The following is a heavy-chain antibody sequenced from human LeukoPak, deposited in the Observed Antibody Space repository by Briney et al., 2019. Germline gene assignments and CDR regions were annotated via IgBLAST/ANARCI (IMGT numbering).Heavy chain of an antibody. CDR1: GYTFTGYY. CDR2: ISAYNGNT. J-gene: IGHJ4*02. CDR3: ARIAYYDSSGYPYYFDY. Sequence: ASVKVSCKASGYTFTGYYMHWVRQAPGQGLEWMGWISAYNGNTNYAQKLRGRVTMTTDTSTSTAYMELRSLRSDDTAVYYCARIAYYDSSGYPYYFDYWGQGTLVTVSS. D-gene: IGHD3-22*01. V-gene: IGHV1-18*04.